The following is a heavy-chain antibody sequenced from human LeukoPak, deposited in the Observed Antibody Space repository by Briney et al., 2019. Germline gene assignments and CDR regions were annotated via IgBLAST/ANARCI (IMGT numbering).Heavy chain of an antibody. J-gene: IGHJ6*02. CDR3: ARSIGLTGGGVDV. D-gene: IGHD3-9*01. CDR2: ITNGGSTI. Sequence: RGSLRLSCAASGFTFSDHNMNWVRQAPGKGLEWVSYITNGGSTIHHADSVKGRFTISRDNAKKTLYLQMNSLRAEDTAVYYCARSIGLTGGGVDVWGQGTTVTVSS. CDR1: GFTFSDHN. V-gene: IGHV3-11*01.